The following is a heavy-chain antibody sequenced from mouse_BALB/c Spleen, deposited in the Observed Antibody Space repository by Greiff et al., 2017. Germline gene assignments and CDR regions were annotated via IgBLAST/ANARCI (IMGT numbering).Heavy chain of an antibody. D-gene: IGHD2-14*01. V-gene: IGHV5-6-5*01. Sequence: EVQGVESGGGLVKPGGSLKLSCAASGFTFSSYAMSWVRQTPEKRLEWVASISNGGSTYYPDTVKGRFTISRDNAKNTLYLQMSSLKSEDTALYYCARNNYRYDGSYWYFDVWGAGTTVTVSS. J-gene: IGHJ1*01. CDR1: GFTFSSYA. CDR3: ARNNYRYDGSYWYFDV. CDR2: ISNGGST.